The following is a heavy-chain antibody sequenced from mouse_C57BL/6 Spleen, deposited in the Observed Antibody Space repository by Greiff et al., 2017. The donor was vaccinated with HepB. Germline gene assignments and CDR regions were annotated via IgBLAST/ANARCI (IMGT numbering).Heavy chain of an antibody. V-gene: IGHV1-80*01. J-gene: IGHJ4*01. Sequence: VHLVESGAELVKPGASVKISCKASGYAFSSYWMNWVKQRPGKGLEWIGQIYPGDGDTNYNGKFKGKATLTADKSSSTAYMQLSSLTSEDSAVYFCARSGLGLYAMDYWGQGTSVTVSS. D-gene: IGHD3-3*01. CDR2: IYPGDGDT. CDR1: GYAFSSYW. CDR3: ARSGLGLYAMDY.